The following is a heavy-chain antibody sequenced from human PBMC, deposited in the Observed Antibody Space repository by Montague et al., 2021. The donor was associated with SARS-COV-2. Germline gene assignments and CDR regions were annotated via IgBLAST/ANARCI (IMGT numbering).Heavy chain of an antibody. Sequence: TLSLTCTASGGSISSGGYYWSWIRQHPGKGLEWIGYIYYSGSTYYDPSLKSRVTISVDTSKNQLSLKLSSVTAADTAVYYCARAVSITIFGVVGWFDPWGQGTLVTVSS. J-gene: IGHJ5*02. CDR3: ARAVSITIFGVVGWFDP. CDR2: IYYSGST. CDR1: GGSISSGGYY. D-gene: IGHD3-3*01. V-gene: IGHV4-31*03.